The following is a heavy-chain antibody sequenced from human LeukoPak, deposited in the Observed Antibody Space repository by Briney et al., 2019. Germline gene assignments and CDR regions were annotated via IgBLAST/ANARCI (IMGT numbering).Heavy chain of an antibody. Sequence: PGGSLRLSCAVSGFTVSSNYMSWVRQAPGKGLEWVSAISGSGGSTYYADSVKGRFTISRDNSKNTLYLQMNSLRAEDTAVYYCAKDWSYYDSSGYPHDYWGQGTLVTVSS. CDR2: ISGSGGST. CDR1: GFTVSSNY. J-gene: IGHJ4*02. D-gene: IGHD3-22*01. V-gene: IGHV3-23*01. CDR3: AKDWSYYDSSGYPHDY.